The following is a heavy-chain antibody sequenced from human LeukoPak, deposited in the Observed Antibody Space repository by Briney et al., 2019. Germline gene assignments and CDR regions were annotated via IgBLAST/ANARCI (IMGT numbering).Heavy chain of an antibody. CDR1: GYSFTSYW. Sequence: GESLKISCKGSGYSFTSYWIGWVRQMAGKGLEWMGVIFPGDSDTTYSPSFQGQVTISADRSISTAYLQWSSLKASDTALYYCARLYGDYGPIDSWGQGTLVTVSS. D-gene: IGHD4-17*01. V-gene: IGHV5-51*01. CDR2: IFPGDSDT. J-gene: IGHJ4*02. CDR3: ARLYGDYGPIDS.